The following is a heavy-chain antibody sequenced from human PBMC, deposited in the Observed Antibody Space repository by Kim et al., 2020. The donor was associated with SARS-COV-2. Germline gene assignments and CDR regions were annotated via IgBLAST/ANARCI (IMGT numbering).Heavy chain of an antibody. CDR3: ARALGDCSAGSCLAHNWFDS. J-gene: IGHJ5*01. Sequence: SETLSLTCTVSGGSVSSGSYYWSWIRQPPEKGLEWIGYIDYSVTTNYNPSLKSRVTISVDTSKNQFSLKVKSVTAADTAVYYCARALGDCSAGSCLAHNWFDSWGQGTLVTVSS. CDR1: GGSVSSGSYY. D-gene: IGHD2-15*01. CDR2: IDYSVTT. V-gene: IGHV4-61*01.